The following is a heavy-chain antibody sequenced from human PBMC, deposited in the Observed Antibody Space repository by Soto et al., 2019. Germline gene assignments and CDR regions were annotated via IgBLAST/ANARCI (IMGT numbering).Heavy chain of an antibody. Sequence: GGSLRLSCAASGFSFSSHTMSWVRQAPGKGLEWVSSITSTGYTTYYADSVKGRFTISRDNSRSTLYLQVNSLRAEDTALYYCAKPLLPTTSYFDTWGQGTLVTVSS. D-gene: IGHD1-7*01. CDR1: GFSFSSHT. CDR2: ITSTGYTT. J-gene: IGHJ5*02. CDR3: AKPLLPTTSYFDT. V-gene: IGHV3-23*01.